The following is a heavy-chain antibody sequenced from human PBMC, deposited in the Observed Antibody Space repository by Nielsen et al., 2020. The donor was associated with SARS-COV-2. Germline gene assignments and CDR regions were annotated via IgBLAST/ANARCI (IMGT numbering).Heavy chain of an antibody. V-gene: IGHV3-30*18. J-gene: IGHJ6*02. D-gene: IGHD5-12*01. CDR2: TSYDGSDK. CDR3: AKGDIVDPYYYYGMDV. CDR1: GFTFSDYG. Sequence: GESLKISCAASGFTFSDYGMNWVRQAPGKGLEWVAVTSYDGSDKYYGDSVKGRFTISRDNSKNTLYLQMNSLRAEDTAVYYCAKGDIVDPYYYYGMDVWGQGTTVTVSS.